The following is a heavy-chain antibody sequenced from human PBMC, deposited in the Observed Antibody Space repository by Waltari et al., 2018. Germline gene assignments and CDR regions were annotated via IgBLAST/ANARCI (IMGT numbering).Heavy chain of an antibody. Sequence: QVQLVQSGAEVKKPGASVKVSCKASGSTFTSYAMHWVRQAPGQRLEWMGWINAGNGNTKYSQKFQGRVTITRDTSASTAYMELSSLRSEDTAVYYCARDPYSSSRPTSWFDPWGQGTLVTVSS. CDR2: INAGNGNT. J-gene: IGHJ5*02. V-gene: IGHV1-3*01. D-gene: IGHD6-6*01. CDR1: GSTFTSYA. CDR3: ARDPYSSSRPTSWFDP.